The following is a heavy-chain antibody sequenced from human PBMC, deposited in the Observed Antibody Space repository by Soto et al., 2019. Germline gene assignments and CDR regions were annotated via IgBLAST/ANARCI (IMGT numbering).Heavy chain of an antibody. CDR3: AKGYNWNDYHFDS. V-gene: IGHV3-23*01. Sequence: GGSLRLSCAASGFTFSSYVMSWVRQAPGKGLEWVSAIRGGGTVSYADSVKGRFTISRDNSKNTLYLQMDSLRAEDTALYYCAKGYNWNDYHFDSWGQGTLVTVS. CDR1: GFTFSSYV. J-gene: IGHJ4*02. D-gene: IGHD1-1*01. CDR2: IRGGGTV.